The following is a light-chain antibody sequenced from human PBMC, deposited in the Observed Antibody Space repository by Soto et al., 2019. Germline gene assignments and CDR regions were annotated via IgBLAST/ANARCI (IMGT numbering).Light chain of an antibody. CDR1: QSVRSS. V-gene: IGKV3-15*01. CDR3: QQYNSWPRT. J-gene: IGKJ1*01. Sequence: EIVMTQSPATLSVSPGERATLSCRASQSVRSSLAWYQQTPGQAPRLLVFDASTRATGIPARFSGSGSGTEFTLTISSLQSEDFAVYFCQQYNSWPRTFGQGTKV. CDR2: DAS.